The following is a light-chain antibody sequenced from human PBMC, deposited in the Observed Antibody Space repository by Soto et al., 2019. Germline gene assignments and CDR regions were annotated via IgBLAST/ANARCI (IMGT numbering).Light chain of an antibody. CDR1: SSDIGSYVF. Sequence: QSALTQPPSASVSPGPSVAISCTGTSSDIGSYVFVSWYQQHPGKAPKLLIYEVTKRPSGVPDRFSGSKSGNTASLTVSGLQVEDEADYYCSLFAGGNSVIFGGGTKLPVL. CDR3: SLFAGGNSVI. J-gene: IGLJ2*01. CDR2: EVT. V-gene: IGLV2-8*01.